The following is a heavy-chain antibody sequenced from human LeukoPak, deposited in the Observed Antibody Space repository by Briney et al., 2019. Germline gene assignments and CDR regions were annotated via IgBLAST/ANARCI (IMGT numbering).Heavy chain of an antibody. D-gene: IGHD1-26*01. V-gene: IGHV4-4*09. CDR3: ARSDGIVGEEAWFDP. Sequence: PSETLSLTCSVSGGSIDTFHWHWIRQPPGKGLEWIGYIFTTEVTNYSPSLKSRVTISVDTSKNQFSLRLSSVTAADTAVYYCARSDGIVGEEAWFDPWGQGTLVTVSS. J-gene: IGHJ5*02. CDR2: IFTTEVT. CDR1: GGSIDTFH.